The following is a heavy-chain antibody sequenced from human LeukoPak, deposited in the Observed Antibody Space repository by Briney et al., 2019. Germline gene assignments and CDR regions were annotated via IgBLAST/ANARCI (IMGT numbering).Heavy chain of an antibody. V-gene: IGHV6-1*01. CDR2: TYYRSKWYN. J-gene: IGHJ4*02. CDR3: ARGGSDILTGYYNVGDY. D-gene: IGHD3-9*01. Sequence: SQTLSLTCAISGDSVSSNSAAWNWIRQSPSRGLEWLGRTYYRSKWYNDYAVSVKSRLTINPDTSKNQFSLQLNSVTPEDTAVYYCARGGSDILTGYYNVGDYWGQGTLVTVSS. CDR1: GDSVSSNSAA.